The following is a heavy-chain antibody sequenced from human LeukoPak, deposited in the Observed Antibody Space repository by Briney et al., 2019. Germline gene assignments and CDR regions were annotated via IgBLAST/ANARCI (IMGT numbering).Heavy chain of an antibody. CDR3: ARVRRGYSGYVYMDV. J-gene: IGHJ6*03. V-gene: IGHV4-39*07. CDR1: GGSISSNSYY. Sequence: PSETLSLTCAVSGGSISSNSYYWGWLRQPPGKGLEGWGSIYYSGSTYYNPSLKSRVTISVDTSKNQFSLKLSSVTAADTAVYYCARVRRGYSGYVYMDVWGKGTTVTISS. D-gene: IGHD5-12*01. CDR2: IYYSGST.